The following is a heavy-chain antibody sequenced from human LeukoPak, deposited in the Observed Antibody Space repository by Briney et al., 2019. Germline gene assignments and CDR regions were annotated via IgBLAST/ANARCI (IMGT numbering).Heavy chain of an antibody. V-gene: IGHV1-18*01. Sequence: ASVKVSCKAYGYTFNAYAITWERQAPGQGLEWMGWISAYNLNTNYAQNLQGRVTMTIDTSTTTAYMELRSLRFDDTAVYYCARVGEGASWPWEWFDPWGQGTLVTVSS. J-gene: IGHJ5*02. D-gene: IGHD1-26*01. CDR3: ARVGEGASWPWEWFDP. CDR2: ISAYNLNT. CDR1: GYTFNAYA.